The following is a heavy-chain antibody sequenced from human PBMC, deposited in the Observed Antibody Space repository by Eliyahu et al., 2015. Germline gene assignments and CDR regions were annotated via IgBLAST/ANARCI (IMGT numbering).Heavy chain of an antibody. CDR3: AKGWNADD. CDR2: ISAGDGST. D-gene: IGHD1-1*01. CDR1: GFTFSSFA. Sequence: EVHLVESGGGLVQPGGSLRLSCXXSGFTFSSFAMSWVRQAPGKGLGWVSVISAGDGSTYYADSVRGRFTISRDNSKNTLYLQMNSLRVEDTAIYYCAKGWNADDWGQGTLVTVSS. J-gene: IGHJ4*02. V-gene: IGHV3-23*04.